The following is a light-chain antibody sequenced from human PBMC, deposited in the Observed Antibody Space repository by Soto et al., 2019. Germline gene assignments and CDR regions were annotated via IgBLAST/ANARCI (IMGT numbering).Light chain of an antibody. CDR2: DAS. CDR1: RSVRSY. Sequence: EIVLTQSPATLSLSPGARATLSCRASRSVRSYLAWYQQKPGQAPRLLIYDASNRAAGIPARFSGSGSETDFTLTISDLEPEDVAVYYCQQRYAWPPITFGQGTRLEIK. J-gene: IGKJ5*01. CDR3: QQRYAWPPIT. V-gene: IGKV3-11*01.